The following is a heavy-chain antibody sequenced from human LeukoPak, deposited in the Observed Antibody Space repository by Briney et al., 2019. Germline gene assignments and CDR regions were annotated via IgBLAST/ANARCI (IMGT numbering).Heavy chain of an antibody. J-gene: IGHJ4*02. Sequence: GESLKISCKGSGYRFTSYWIGWVRRMPGKGLEWMGIIYPGDSDTRYSPSFQGQVTISANKSISTAYLQWSSLKASDTAMYYCARRYYGSGSYYFDYWGQGTLVTVSS. CDR3: ARRYYGSGSYYFDY. CDR1: GYRFTSYW. D-gene: IGHD3-10*01. CDR2: IYPGDSDT. V-gene: IGHV5-51*01.